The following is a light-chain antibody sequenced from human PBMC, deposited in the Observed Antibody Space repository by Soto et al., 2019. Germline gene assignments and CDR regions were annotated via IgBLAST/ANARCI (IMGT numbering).Light chain of an antibody. V-gene: IGKV1-27*01. Sequence: DIQMTQSHSSLSASVGDRVTITCRASQSISNYLAWYQQKPGKVPKLLIYAASTLQSGVPSRFSGSGSGTDFTLTISSLQPEDVATYYCQKYNSAPLTFGEGTKVDIK. J-gene: IGKJ4*01. CDR1: QSISNY. CDR3: QKYNSAPLT. CDR2: AAS.